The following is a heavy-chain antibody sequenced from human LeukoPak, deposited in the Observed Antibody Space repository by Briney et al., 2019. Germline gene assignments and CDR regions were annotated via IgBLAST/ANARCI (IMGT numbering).Heavy chain of an antibody. CDR2: MNPNSGNT. D-gene: IGHD3-22*01. CDR1: GYTFASYD. J-gene: IGHJ4*02. CDR3: ASPRKHYDPNGYYPFED. Sequence: GASVKVSCKASGYTFASYDIHWVRQATGQGLEWMGWMNPNSGNTGYAQKFQGRVTMTRDTSISTAYMELSSLRSEDTGVYYCASPRKHYDPNGYYPFEDWGQGNLVTVSS. V-gene: IGHV1-8*01.